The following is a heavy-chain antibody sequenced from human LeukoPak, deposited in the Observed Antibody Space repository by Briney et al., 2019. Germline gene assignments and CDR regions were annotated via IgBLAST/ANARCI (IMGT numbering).Heavy chain of an antibody. CDR2: ISGSSSYI. Sequence: SLRLSCAASEFTFSSYSMNWVRQAPGKGLEWVSSISGSSSYIYYADSVKGRFTISRDNAKNSLYLEMNSLRAEDTAVYYCARRGPVGCSGTSCFAGPVDSWGQGTLVTVSS. CDR3: ARRGPVGCSGTSCFAGPVDS. CDR1: EFTFSSYS. J-gene: IGHJ5*02. D-gene: IGHD2-2*01. V-gene: IGHV3-21*01.